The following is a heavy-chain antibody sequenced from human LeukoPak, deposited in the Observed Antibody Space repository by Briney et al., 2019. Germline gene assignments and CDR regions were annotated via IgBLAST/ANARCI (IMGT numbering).Heavy chain of an antibody. J-gene: IGHJ6*03. Sequence: SETLSLTCTVSGGSISSSSYYWSWVRQPPGKGLEWIRSIYYSGSTYYNPSLKSRVTISVDTSKNQFSLKLSSVTAADTAVYYCARPSRGSSGWSYYMDVWGKGTTVTVSS. D-gene: IGHD6-19*01. CDR1: GGSISSSSYY. CDR2: IYYSGST. CDR3: ARPSRGSSGWSYYMDV. V-gene: IGHV4-39*01.